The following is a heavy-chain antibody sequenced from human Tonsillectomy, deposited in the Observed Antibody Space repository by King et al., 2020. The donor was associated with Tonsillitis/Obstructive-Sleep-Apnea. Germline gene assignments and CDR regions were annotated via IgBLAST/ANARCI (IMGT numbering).Heavy chain of an antibody. CDR2: ISYDGNNT. J-gene: IGHJ3*01. D-gene: IGHD6-13*01. CDR1: GFTFSSYA. V-gene: IGHV3-30*18. CDR3: AKVPGGSGWYLRAFDF. Sequence: VQLVESGRGVVQPGRSLRLSCAASGFTFSSYAMHWVRQAPGKGLEWVALISYDGNNTYYADSVKDRFTISRDNSKNTLYLQMNSLRHEDTAVYYCAKVPGGSGWYLRAFDFWGQGTMVTVSS.